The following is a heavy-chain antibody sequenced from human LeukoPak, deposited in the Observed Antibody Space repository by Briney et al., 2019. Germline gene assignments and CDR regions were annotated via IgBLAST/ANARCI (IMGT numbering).Heavy chain of an antibody. Sequence: GWSLRLSCAASRFTVSYNYMTWVRPAPGKGLEWVSVIYSGGSTYYADSVKGRFNISRDNSKNTLHLQMNSLRADDPALYYCARRGYSANDPFDIWGQGTMVTVSS. CDR3: ARRGYSANDPFDI. CDR2: IYSGGST. V-gene: IGHV3-53*01. CDR1: RFTVSYNY. D-gene: IGHD5-12*01. J-gene: IGHJ3*02.